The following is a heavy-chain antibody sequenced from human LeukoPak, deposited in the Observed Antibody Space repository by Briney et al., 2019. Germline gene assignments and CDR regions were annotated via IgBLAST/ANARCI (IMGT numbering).Heavy chain of an antibody. V-gene: IGHV4-39*01. D-gene: IGHD5-12*01. J-gene: IGHJ3*02. Sequence: SETLSLTCSVSGGSITSSSHYWGWIRQSPEKGLEWIGSIYYSGSTYYNPSLKSRVTISVDTSKNQFSLKLSSVTAADTAVYYCASPKSSHVTVATIPFAFDIWGQGTMVTVSS. CDR2: IYYSGST. CDR3: ASPKSSHVTVATIPFAFDI. CDR1: GGSITSSSHY.